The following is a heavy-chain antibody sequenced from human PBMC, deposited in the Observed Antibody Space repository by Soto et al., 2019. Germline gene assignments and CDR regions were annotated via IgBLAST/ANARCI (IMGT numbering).Heavy chain of an antibody. CDR1: GFTFSNFA. J-gene: IGHJ4*02. V-gene: IGHV3-23*01. D-gene: IGHD7-27*01. CDR3: AKGWGDY. Sequence: EVPLLESGGGLVQPGGSLRLSCVASGFTFSNFAMSWVRQAPGKGLEWVSGFSGSNTYYADSVKGRFTISRDNSKNALFLQMNSLRAEATAISYCAKGWGDYWGQGTPVTVSS. CDR2: FSGSNT.